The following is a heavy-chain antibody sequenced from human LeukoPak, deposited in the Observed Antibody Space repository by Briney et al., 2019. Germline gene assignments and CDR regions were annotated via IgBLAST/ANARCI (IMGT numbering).Heavy chain of an antibody. CDR3: AKDLFLGPAAQKNYYGMDV. V-gene: IGHV3-23*01. J-gene: IGHJ6*02. CDR1: GFTFSSYA. CDR2: ISGSGGST. D-gene: IGHD2-2*01. Sequence: GGSLRLSCAASGFTFSSYAMSWVRQVSGKGLEWVSAISGSGGSTYYADSVKGRFTISRDNSKNTLNLRMNSLRAEDTAVYYCAKDLFLGPAAQKNYYGMDVWGQGTTVTVSS.